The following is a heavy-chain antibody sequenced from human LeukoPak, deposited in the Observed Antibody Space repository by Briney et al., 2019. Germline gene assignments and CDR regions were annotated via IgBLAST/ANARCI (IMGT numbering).Heavy chain of an antibody. CDR1: GGSISSYY. J-gene: IGHJ4*02. CDR2: IYYSGST. D-gene: IGHD1-26*01. Sequence: SETLSLTCTVSGGSISSYYWSWIRQPPGKGLEWIGYIYYSGSTNYNPSLKSRVTISVDTPKNQFSLKLSSVTAVDTAVYYCARGVVGAIDYWGQGTLVTVSS. CDR3: ARGVVGAIDY. V-gene: IGHV4-59*01.